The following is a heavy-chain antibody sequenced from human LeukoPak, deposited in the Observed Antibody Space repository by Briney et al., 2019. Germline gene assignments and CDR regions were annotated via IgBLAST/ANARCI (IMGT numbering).Heavy chain of an antibody. V-gene: IGHV4-4*07. CDR1: GGSISGLH. Sequence: AETLPLTCSVSGGSISGLHWSWIQQTAGKGLEWVGRVSSSGNTFYNPCLASRVPMSADTSGLHLSLHLPPVTAADTALYYCARETAWPENTPMILFSCFDYWGGGILVTDSS. J-gene: IGHJ4*02. CDR3: ARETAWPENTPMILFSCFDY. CDR2: VSSSGNT. D-gene: IGHD3/OR15-3a*01.